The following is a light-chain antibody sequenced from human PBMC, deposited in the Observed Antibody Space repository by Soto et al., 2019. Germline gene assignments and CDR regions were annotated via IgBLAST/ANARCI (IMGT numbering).Light chain of an antibody. V-gene: IGLV2-8*01. Sequence: QSPLTQPPSASGSPGQSVTISFTGTSSDVGANNYVSWYQQHPGKAPKLMIYEVTKRPSGVPDRFSGSKSGNTASLTVSGLQAEDEADYYCSSYAGANRVFGTGTKLTVL. CDR1: SSDVGANNY. CDR2: EVT. J-gene: IGLJ1*01. CDR3: SSYAGANRV.